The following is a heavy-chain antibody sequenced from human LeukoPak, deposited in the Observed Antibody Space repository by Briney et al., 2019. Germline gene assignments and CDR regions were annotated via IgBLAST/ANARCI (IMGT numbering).Heavy chain of an antibody. CDR3: TRANGYGLINY. Sequence: PSETLSLTCTVSGGSISSSSYYWGWIRQPPGKGLEWIGSIYYSGSTYYNPSLKSRVTISVDTSKKQFTLNPFSVTAADTAMYYCTRANGYGLINYWGQGTLVTVSS. V-gene: IGHV4-39*06. D-gene: IGHD3-10*01. J-gene: IGHJ4*02. CDR2: IYYSGST. CDR1: GGSISSSSYY.